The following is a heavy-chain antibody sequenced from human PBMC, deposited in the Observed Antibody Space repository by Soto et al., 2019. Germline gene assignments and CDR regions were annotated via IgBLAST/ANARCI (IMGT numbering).Heavy chain of an antibody. CDR2: ISSSGSTI. Sequence: PGGSLRLSCAASGFTFSDYYMSWIRQAPGKGLEWVSYISSSGSTIYYADSVKGRFTISRDNAKNSLYLQMNSLRAEDTAVYYCAREGVDIVATINWFDPWGQGTLVTVSS. CDR1: GFTFSDYY. J-gene: IGHJ5*02. V-gene: IGHV3-11*01. CDR3: AREGVDIVATINWFDP. D-gene: IGHD5-12*01.